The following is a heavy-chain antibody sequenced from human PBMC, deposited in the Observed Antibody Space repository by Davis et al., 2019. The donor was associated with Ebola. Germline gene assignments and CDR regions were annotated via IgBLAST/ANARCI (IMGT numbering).Heavy chain of an antibody. Sequence: GGSLRLSCAASGFTFSSYPMSWVRQAPGKGLEWVSAISGSVGSTYYADSVKGRFTISRDNSKNTLYLQMNSLRAEDTAVYYCAKGLGYCTNGVCYTDYYYYGMDVWGQGTTVTVSS. D-gene: IGHD2-8*01. CDR1: GFTFSSYP. CDR3: AKGLGYCTNGVCYTDYYYYGMDV. V-gene: IGHV3-23*01. J-gene: IGHJ6*02. CDR2: ISGSVGST.